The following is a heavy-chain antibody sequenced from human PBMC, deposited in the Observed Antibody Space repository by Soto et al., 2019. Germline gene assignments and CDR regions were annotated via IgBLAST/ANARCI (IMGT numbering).Heavy chain of an antibody. J-gene: IGHJ4*02. V-gene: IGHV4-61*01. D-gene: IGHD6-19*01. CDR2: IYYSGST. CDR3: ARLEGEQWRIGWLDY. CDR1: GGSVSSGSYY. Sequence: PSETLSLTCTVSGGSVSSGSYYRSWIRQPPGKGLEWIGYIYYSGSTNYNPSLKSRVTISVDTSKNQFSLKLSSVTAADTAVYYCARLEGEQWRIGWLDYWGQGTLVTVSS.